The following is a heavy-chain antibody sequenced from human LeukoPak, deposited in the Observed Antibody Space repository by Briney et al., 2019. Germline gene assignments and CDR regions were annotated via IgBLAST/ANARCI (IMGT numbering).Heavy chain of an antibody. Sequence: PSETLSLTCTVCGGSISTYYWSWIRQPPGKGLEWIGYIYYSGSTNYSPSLQSRGTIYVDTSKNQFSLRLSSVTAADTAMYYCARSGTKTNGFDYWGQGTLVTVSS. CDR3: ARSGTKTNGFDY. D-gene: IGHD2-8*01. J-gene: IGHJ4*02. V-gene: IGHV4-59*01. CDR1: GGSISTYY. CDR2: IYYSGST.